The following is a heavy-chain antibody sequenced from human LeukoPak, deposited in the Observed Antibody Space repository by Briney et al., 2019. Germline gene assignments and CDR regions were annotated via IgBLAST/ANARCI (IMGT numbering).Heavy chain of an antibody. Sequence: ASVKVSCKASGYTFTSYGISWVRQAPGQGLEWMGCISAYNGNTNYAQKLQGRVTMTTDTSTSTAYMELRSLRSDDTAVYYCARIGYCSGGSCYLIDYWGQGTLVTVSS. CDR3: ARIGYCSGGSCYLIDY. CDR2: ISAYNGNT. J-gene: IGHJ4*02. CDR1: GYTFTSYG. D-gene: IGHD2-15*01. V-gene: IGHV1-18*01.